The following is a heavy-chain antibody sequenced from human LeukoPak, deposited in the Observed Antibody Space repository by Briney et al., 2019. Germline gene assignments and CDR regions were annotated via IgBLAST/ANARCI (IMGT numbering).Heavy chain of an antibody. CDR1: GGSVSSGSYY. J-gene: IGHJ4*02. D-gene: IGHD3-22*01. CDR2: IYYSGST. CDR3: ARGIDTAMVTWEKDYYGSSGYHYFDY. V-gene: IGHV4-61*01. Sequence: SETLSLTCTVSGGSVSSGSYYWSWIRQPPGKGLEWIGYIYYSGSTNYNPSLKSRVTISVDTSKNQFSLKLSSVTAADTAVYYCARGIDTAMVTWEKDYYGSSGYHYFDYWGQGTLVTVSS.